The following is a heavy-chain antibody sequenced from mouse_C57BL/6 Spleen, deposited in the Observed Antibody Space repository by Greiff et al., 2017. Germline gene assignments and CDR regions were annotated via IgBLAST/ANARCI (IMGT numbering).Heavy chain of an antibody. CDR1: GYTFTDYE. CDR3: TSVYGPVDY. Sequence: QVQLKQSGAELVRPGASVTLSCKASGYTFTDYEMHWVKQTPVHGLEWIGAIDPETGGHAYNQQFNGKAILTADKAPISAYRELRSLTSEDSAVYYCTSVYGPVDYWGQGTTLTVSS. CDR2: IDPETGGH. J-gene: IGHJ2*01. V-gene: IGHV1-15*01. D-gene: IGHD1-1*01.